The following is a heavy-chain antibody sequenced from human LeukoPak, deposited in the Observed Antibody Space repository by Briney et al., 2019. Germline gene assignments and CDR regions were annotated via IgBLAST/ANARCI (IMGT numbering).Heavy chain of an antibody. D-gene: IGHD3-10*01. V-gene: IGHV3-11*01. CDR1: GFTFSDYY. CDR2: ISSSGSTI. J-gene: IGHJ4*02. CDR3: ARDFTMVRGVIMY. Sequence: GGSLRLSCAASGFTFSDYYMSWIRQAPGKGLEWVSYISSSGSTIYYADSVRGRFTISRDNAKNSLYLQMNSLRAEDTAVYYCARDFTMVRGVIMYWGQGTLVTVSS.